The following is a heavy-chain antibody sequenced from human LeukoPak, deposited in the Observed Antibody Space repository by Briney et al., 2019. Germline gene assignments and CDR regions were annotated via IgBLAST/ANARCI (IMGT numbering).Heavy chain of an antibody. CDR3: ARDPSSPPGEWELLNFDY. D-gene: IGHD1-26*01. J-gene: IGHJ4*02. CDR1: GFTFSSYG. Sequence: PGGSLRLSCAASGFTFSSYGMHWVRQAPGKGLEWVAVISYDGSNKYYADSVKGRFTISRDNSKNTLYLQMNSPRAEDTAVYYCARDPSSPPGEWELLNFDYWGQGTLVTVSS. CDR2: ISYDGSNK. V-gene: IGHV3-30*03.